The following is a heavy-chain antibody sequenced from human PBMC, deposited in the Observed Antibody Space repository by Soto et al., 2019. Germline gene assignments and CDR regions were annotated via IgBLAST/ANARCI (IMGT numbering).Heavy chain of an antibody. CDR3: ARENTLVRGYHFDY. CDR2: ISYSGST. Sequence: QVQLRESGPGLVKPSQTLSLTCSVSGGSISSGAYYWNWIRHHPGKGLEWIGYISYSGSTDYNPSLKSRVTISVATSNNQFSLRLSSVTAADTAVYYCARENTLVRGYHFDYWGQGTLVTVS. V-gene: IGHV4-31*03. D-gene: IGHD3-10*01. J-gene: IGHJ4*02. CDR1: GGSISSGAYY.